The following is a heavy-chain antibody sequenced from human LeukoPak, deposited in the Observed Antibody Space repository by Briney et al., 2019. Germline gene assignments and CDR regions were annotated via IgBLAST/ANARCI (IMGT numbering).Heavy chain of an antibody. CDR2: IYYTGNT. D-gene: IGHD5-12*01. Sequence: SETLSLTCSVSGDSITGYYWGWIRQPPGKGLEWIGNIYYTGNTYYNSSLKSRVTISLDTSKNQFSLKVISMTAADTAVYYCARGRYDYFGIRGADSFDIWGQGTMVTVSS. CDR1: GDSITGYY. V-gene: IGHV4-39*07. J-gene: IGHJ3*02. CDR3: ARGRYDYFGIRGADSFDI.